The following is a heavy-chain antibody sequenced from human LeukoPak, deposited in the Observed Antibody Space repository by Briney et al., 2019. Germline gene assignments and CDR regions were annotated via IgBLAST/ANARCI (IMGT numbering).Heavy chain of an antibody. CDR1: GGSISSYY. Sequence: PSETLSLTCTVSGGSISSYYWSWIRQPPGKGLEWVGYIYYSWSTNYNPSLKSRVTISVDTAKNQFSLKLSSVTAADTAVYYCARESKLYSSGWYPYYYYMDVWGKGTTVTVSS. J-gene: IGHJ6*03. D-gene: IGHD6-19*01. CDR2: IYYSWST. V-gene: IGHV4-59*01. CDR3: ARESKLYSSGWYPYYYYMDV.